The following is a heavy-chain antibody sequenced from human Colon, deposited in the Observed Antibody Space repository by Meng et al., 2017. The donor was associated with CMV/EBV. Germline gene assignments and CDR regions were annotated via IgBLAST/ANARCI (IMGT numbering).Heavy chain of an antibody. CDR2: LDSDGTT. CDR3: ARDLTVFGAVTMDAFDI. Sequence: GESLKISCAASGFSLSSYAMIWVRQTPGKGLEWVSLLDSDGTTYYADSVKGRFTISRVNSKNTLYLQMNSLRVEDTAVYFCARDLTVFGAVTMDAFDIWGLGTMVTVSS. CDR1: GFSLSSYA. J-gene: IGHJ3*02. V-gene: IGHV3-53*01. D-gene: IGHD3-3*01.